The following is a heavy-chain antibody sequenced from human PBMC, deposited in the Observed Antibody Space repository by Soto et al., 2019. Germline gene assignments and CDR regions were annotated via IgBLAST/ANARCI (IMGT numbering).Heavy chain of an antibody. D-gene: IGHD6-13*01. Sequence: QVQLQESGPGLVKPSETLSLTCTVSGGSISSYYWSWIRQPPGKGLEWIGYIYYSGSTNYNPSLKSRVTISVDTPKNQFSLKLSSVTAADTAVYYCARDRGSSNYYYYGMDVWGQGTTVTVSS. J-gene: IGHJ6*02. CDR2: IYYSGST. V-gene: IGHV4-59*01. CDR3: ARDRGSSNYYYYGMDV. CDR1: GGSISSYY.